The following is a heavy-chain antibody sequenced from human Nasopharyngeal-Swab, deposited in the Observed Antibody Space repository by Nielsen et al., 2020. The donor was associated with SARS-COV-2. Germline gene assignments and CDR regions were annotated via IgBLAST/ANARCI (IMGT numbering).Heavy chain of an antibody. CDR1: GFTFRSYA. V-gene: IGHV3-23*01. Sequence: GESLKISCAASGFTFRSYAISWVRQAPGKGPEWVSVISGSDHTTYYADSVKGRFTISRDNSKNTLYLQMNSLRAEDTAVYYCAGGQGTVTTYYYYGMDVWGQGTTVTVSS. D-gene: IGHD4-17*01. CDR3: AGGQGTVTTYYYYGMDV. CDR2: ISGSDHTT. J-gene: IGHJ6*02.